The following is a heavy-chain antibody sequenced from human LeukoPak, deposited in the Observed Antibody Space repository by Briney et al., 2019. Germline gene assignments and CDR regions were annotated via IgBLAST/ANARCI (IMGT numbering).Heavy chain of an antibody. CDR1: GFTFTRYG. Sequence: GGSLRLSCAASGFTFTRYGMHWVRQAPGKGLEGVAFVRYDGSEKYYADSVKGRFTISRDDSRNTVFLQMNSLRAEDTAVYYCARERITMVREGNFDYWGQGTLVTVSS. V-gene: IGHV3-30*02. D-gene: IGHD3-10*01. J-gene: IGHJ4*02. CDR3: ARERITMVREGNFDY. CDR2: VRYDGSEK.